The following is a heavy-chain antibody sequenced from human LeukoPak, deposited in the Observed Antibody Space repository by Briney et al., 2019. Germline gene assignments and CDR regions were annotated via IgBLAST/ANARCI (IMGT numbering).Heavy chain of an antibody. CDR1: GGSFSGYY. V-gene: IGHV4-34*01. Sequence: SETLSLTCAVYGGSFSGYYWSWIRQPPGKGLEWIGEINHSGSTNYNPSLKSRVTISVDTSKNQLSLKLSSVTAADTAVYYCARGRVGIVVPAARRFDPWAREPWSPSPQ. D-gene: IGHD2-2*01. CDR3: ARGRVGIVVPAARRFDP. J-gene: IGHJ5*02. CDR2: INHSGST.